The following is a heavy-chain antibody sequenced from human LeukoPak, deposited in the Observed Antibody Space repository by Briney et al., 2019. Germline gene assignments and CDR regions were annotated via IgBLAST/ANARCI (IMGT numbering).Heavy chain of an antibody. D-gene: IGHD3-9*01. J-gene: IGHJ4*02. CDR2: IYYSGST. Sequence: PSETLSLTCTVSGGSISSSRYYWGWIRQPPGKGLEWMGSIYYSGSTYYNPSLTSRVTISVDTSKHQFSLSASSVTPAATAVYYCARRLTGTVDFWGQGTLVTVSS. CDR3: ARRLTGTVDF. V-gene: IGHV4-39*01. CDR1: GGSISSSRYY.